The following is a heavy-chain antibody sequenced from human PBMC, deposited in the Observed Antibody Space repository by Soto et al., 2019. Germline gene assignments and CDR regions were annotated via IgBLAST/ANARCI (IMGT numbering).Heavy chain of an antibody. Sequence: SVKVSCKASGGTFSSYAISWVRQAPGQGLEWMGGIIPIFGTANYAQKFQGRVTITADESTSTAYMELSSLRSEDTAVYYCAREGPSDYYYDSSGYSGYFDYWGQGTLVTVSS. V-gene: IGHV1-69*13. CDR1: GGTFSSYA. D-gene: IGHD3-22*01. J-gene: IGHJ4*02. CDR3: AREGPSDYYYDSSGYSGYFDY. CDR2: IIPIFGTA.